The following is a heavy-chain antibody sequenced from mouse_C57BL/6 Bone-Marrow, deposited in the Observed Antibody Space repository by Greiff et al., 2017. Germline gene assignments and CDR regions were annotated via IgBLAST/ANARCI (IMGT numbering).Heavy chain of an antibody. CDR3: TISMHYFDY. J-gene: IGHJ2*01. V-gene: IGHV1-15*01. CDR1: GYTFTDYE. CDR2: IDPETGGT. D-gene: IGHD2-3*01. Sequence: QVQLQQSGAELVRPGASVTLSCKASGYTFTDYEMHWVKQTPVHGLEWIGAIDPETGGTAYNQKFKGKAKLTADKSSSTAYMELRSLTSEDSAVYYCTISMHYFDYWGQGTTLTVSS.